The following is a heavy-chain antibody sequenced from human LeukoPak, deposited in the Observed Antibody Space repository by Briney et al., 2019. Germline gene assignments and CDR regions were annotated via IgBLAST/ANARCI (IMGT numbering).Heavy chain of an antibody. V-gene: IGHV3-23*01. Sequence: GGSLRLSCAASGFTFSSYAMSWVRQAPGKGLEWVSAISGSGGSTYYADSVKGRLTISRDNSKNTLYLQMNSLKAEDTAVYYCARDKCQLLSAEFDYWGQGSLVTVSS. J-gene: IGHJ4*02. CDR3: ARDKCQLLSAEFDY. CDR2: ISGSGGST. CDR1: GFTFSSYA. D-gene: IGHD2-2*01.